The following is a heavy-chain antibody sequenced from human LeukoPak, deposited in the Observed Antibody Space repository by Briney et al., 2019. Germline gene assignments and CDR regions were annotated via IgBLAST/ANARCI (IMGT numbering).Heavy chain of an antibody. Sequence: PSETLSLTCTVSGGSMRRYYWGWIRQPPGKGLEWIGYIYSGSTNYNPSLKSRVTISVDTSKNQFSLKVSSVTAADTAVYYCARVAPGSCGGSCYALDYWGQGTLVTVSS. CDR3: ARVAPGSCGGSCYALDY. V-gene: IGHV4-59*01. CDR1: GGSMRRYY. J-gene: IGHJ4*02. D-gene: IGHD2-15*01. CDR2: IYSGST.